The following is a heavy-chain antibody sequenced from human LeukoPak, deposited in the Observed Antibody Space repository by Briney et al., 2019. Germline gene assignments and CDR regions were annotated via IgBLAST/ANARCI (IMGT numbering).Heavy chain of an antibody. V-gene: IGHV4-59*11. D-gene: IGHD3-3*01. CDR2: VSDDGRT. J-gene: IGHJ3*02. CDR3: AREGPYDFWFTFNI. CDR1: GGSISSHY. Sequence: SETLSLTCTVSGGSISSHYWNWIRQPPGKRLEWIGYVSDDGRTHFNPSLESRATISVDTSKNQFSLKLTSVTAADTALYYCAREGPYDFWFTFNIWGQGKMVTVSS.